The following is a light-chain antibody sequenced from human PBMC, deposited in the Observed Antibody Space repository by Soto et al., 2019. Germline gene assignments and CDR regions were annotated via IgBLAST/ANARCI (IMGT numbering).Light chain of an antibody. Sequence: EIVLTQFPGTLSLSPGERATLSCRASQSVTGNSLAWYQQKLGRAPRVLIYGASNRATGIPDRLSGSGSGTDFTLTITILEPEDFAVYFCQQYGGSPRTFGQGTRLEIK. CDR2: GAS. V-gene: IGKV3-20*01. J-gene: IGKJ5*01. CDR1: QSVTGNS. CDR3: QQYGGSPRT.